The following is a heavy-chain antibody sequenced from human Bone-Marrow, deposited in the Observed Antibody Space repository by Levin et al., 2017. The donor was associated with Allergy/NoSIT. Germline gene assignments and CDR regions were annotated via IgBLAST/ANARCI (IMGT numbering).Heavy chain of an antibody. CDR2: IWYDGSEQ. V-gene: IGHV3-33*01. CDR3: ARYIGRYGTWDH. Sequence: PGGSLRLSCGASGFTFSSHGMHWVRQAPGKGLEWVAVIWYDGSEQYYADSVKGRFTVSRDNSENRLYLEMNSLKAEDTAVYYCARYIGRYGTWDHWGQGTLVTVSS. D-gene: IGHD1-26*01. J-gene: IGHJ4*02. CDR1: GFTFSSHG.